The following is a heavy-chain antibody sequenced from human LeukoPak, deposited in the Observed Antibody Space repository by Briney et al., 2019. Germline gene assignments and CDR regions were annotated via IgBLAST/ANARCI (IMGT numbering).Heavy chain of an antibody. D-gene: IGHD2-21*02. CDR3: AREEVTAIPAY. J-gene: IGHJ4*02. Sequence: GGSLRLSCAASGFTFSSYSMNWVRQAPGKGLEWASSISSSSSYIYYADSVKGRFTISRDNAKNSLYLQMNSLRAEDTAVYYCAREEVTAIPAYWGQGTLVTASS. CDR2: ISSSSSYI. V-gene: IGHV3-21*01. CDR1: GFTFSSYS.